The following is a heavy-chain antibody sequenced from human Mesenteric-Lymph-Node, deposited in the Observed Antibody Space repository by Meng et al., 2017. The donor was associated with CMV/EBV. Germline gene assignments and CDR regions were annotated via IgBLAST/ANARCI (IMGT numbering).Heavy chain of an antibody. V-gene: IGHV3-74*01. CDR1: GFTFSTYW. CDR3: ARGFLEGY. Sequence: GGSLRLSCAASGFTFSTYWMHWVRQAPGKGLVWVSRINRDGGVTGYADSVKGRFTISRDNAKNTLYLQMNSLRAEDTAVYYCARGFLEGYWGQGTLVTVSS. CDR2: INRDGGVT. D-gene: IGHD3-3*01. J-gene: IGHJ4*02.